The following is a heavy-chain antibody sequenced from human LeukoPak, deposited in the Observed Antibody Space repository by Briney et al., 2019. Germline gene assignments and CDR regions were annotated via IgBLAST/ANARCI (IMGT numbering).Heavy chain of an antibody. CDR1: GFTFSGYA. Sequence: GGSLRLSCAASGFTFSGYAMTWVRQAPGKGLEWVSTISDTGDIAYYTDSVKGRFTVSRDNSKDTLYLQLNSLRAEDTAVYYCARGSRGYYDSSGYYWGQGTLVTVSS. CDR3: ARGSRGYYDSSGYY. J-gene: IGHJ4*02. V-gene: IGHV3-23*01. CDR2: ISDTGDIA. D-gene: IGHD3-22*01.